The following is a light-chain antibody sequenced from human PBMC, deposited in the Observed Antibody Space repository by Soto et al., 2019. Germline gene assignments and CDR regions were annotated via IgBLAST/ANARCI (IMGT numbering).Light chain of an antibody. J-gene: IGKJ5*01. Sequence: IQLTQSPSSLSASVGDRVPITCRASQGIRSYLAWYQQKPGKAPKLLIYAASTLQSGVPSRFSGSGSGTDFTLTISSLQPEDFATYYCQQLNSSTITFGQGTRLEIK. V-gene: IGKV1-9*01. CDR1: QGIRSY. CDR2: AAS. CDR3: QQLNSSTIT.